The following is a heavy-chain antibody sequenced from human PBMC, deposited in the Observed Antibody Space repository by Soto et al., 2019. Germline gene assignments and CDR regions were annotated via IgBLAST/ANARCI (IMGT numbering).Heavy chain of an antibody. D-gene: IGHD5-18*01. CDR2: IIPLSGTP. J-gene: IGHJ5*02. Sequence: SVKVSCKASGGTFSNYALTWVRQAPGQGLEWMGGIIPLSGTPNYAQKFQGRVTITADKSTTTVYMELSSLRSEDTAVYYCTRGIKLWSWGQGTLVTVSS. CDR3: TRGIKLWS. CDR1: GGTFSNYA. V-gene: IGHV1-69*06.